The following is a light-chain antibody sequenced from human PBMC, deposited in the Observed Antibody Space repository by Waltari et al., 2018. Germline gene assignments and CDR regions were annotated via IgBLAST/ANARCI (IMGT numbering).Light chain of an antibody. CDR3: SSFSGSNNYNVV. CDR1: NSDVGGYHY. Sequence: QPALTQPPSASGSPGQSVTISCTGTNSDVGGYHYVSCYQQHPGEAPKLMIYEVTKRPSGVPDRFSGSKSDNTASLTVSGLQAEDEADYYCSSFSGSNNYNVVFGGGTKLTVL. CDR2: EVT. V-gene: IGLV2-8*01. J-gene: IGLJ2*01.